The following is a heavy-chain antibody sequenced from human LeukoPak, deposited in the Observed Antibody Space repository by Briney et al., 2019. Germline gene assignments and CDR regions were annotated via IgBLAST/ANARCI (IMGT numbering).Heavy chain of an antibody. V-gene: IGHV3-30*02. J-gene: IGHJ4*02. Sequence: GGSLRLSCAASGFTFSSYGMHWVRQAPGKGLEWVAFIRFDGINKYYADSVKGRFTISRDNSKNTLYLQMNSLRAEDTAVYYCARVGYWGQGTLVTVSS. CDR3: ARVGY. CDR1: GFTFSSYG. CDR2: IRFDGINK.